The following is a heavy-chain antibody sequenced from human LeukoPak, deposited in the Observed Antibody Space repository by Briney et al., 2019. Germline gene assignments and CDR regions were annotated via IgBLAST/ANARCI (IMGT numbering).Heavy chain of an antibody. J-gene: IGHJ5*02. D-gene: IGHD5-18*01. CDR2: INHSGST. V-gene: IGHV4-34*01. Sequence: PSETLSLTCAVYGGSFSGYYWSWIRQPPGKGLEWIGEINHSGSTNYNPSLKSRVTISVDTSKNQFSLKLSSVTAADTAVYYCARRYSYGDNWFDPWGQGTLVTVSS. CDR3: ARRYSYGDNWFDP. CDR1: GGSFSGYY.